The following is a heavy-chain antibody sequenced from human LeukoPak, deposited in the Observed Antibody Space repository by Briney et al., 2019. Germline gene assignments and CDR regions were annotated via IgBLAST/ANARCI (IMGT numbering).Heavy chain of an antibody. D-gene: IGHD3-22*01. Sequence: ASVKVSCKASGYTFTSYGISWVRQAPGQGLEWMGWISAYNGNTNYAQKLQGRVTMTTDTSTSTAYMELRRLRSDDTAVYYCASPRSSYYDSSGSFDYWGQGTLVTVSS. V-gene: IGHV1-18*01. CDR3: ASPRSSYYDSSGSFDY. J-gene: IGHJ4*02. CDR2: ISAYNGNT. CDR1: GYTFTSYG.